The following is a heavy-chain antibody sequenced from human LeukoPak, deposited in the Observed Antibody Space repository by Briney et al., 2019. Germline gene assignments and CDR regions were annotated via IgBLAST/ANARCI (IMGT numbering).Heavy chain of an antibody. CDR1: GYSFTSYW. D-gene: IGHD2-2*01. V-gene: IGHV5-51*01. CDR3: ARARFDCSTFSCYLFDS. J-gene: IGHJ4*02. Sequence: GESLKISCKGSGYSFTSYWIGWVRQMPGKGLEWMGIIYPGDSDTRYSPSFQGQVTISADKSISTAYLQWSSLTSEDTAMYYCARARFDCSTFSCYLFDSWGQGTPVTVSS. CDR2: IYPGDSDT.